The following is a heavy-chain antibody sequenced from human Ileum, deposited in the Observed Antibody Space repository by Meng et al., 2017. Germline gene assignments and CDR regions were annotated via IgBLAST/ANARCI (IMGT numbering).Heavy chain of an antibody. CDR2: TYYNGSP. D-gene: IGHD3-10*01. CDR3: ARERRHYYGSGSFDY. Sequence: QVQLQESGPGLVKPSQTLSLTCSFSGGSFSSDNYYWTWIRQTPGKGLEWIGLTYYNGSPFYNPSLRSRVTISVDTSKDQFSLKLTSVTAADTAVYYCARERRHYYGSGSFDYWGQGILVTVSS. V-gene: IGHV4-30-4*01. J-gene: IGHJ4*02. CDR1: GGSFSSDNYY.